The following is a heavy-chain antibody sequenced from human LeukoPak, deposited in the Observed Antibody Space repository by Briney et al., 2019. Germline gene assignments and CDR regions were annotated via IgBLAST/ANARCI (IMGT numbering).Heavy chain of an antibody. Sequence: TTSETLSLTCTVSGGSISSGGYYWSWIRQHPGKGLEWIGYIYYSGSTYYNPSLKSRVTISVDTSKNQFSLKLSSVTAADTAVYYCARDSSGAFDIWGQETMVTVSS. CDR1: GGSISSGGYY. D-gene: IGHD3-10*01. CDR2: IYYSGST. CDR3: ARDSSGAFDI. J-gene: IGHJ3*02. V-gene: IGHV4-31*03.